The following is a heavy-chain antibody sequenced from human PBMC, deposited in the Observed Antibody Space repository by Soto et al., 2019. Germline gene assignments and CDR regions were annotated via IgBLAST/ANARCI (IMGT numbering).Heavy chain of an antibody. CDR1: GGSISSYY. CDR3: ARGPRGYIYYHGMDV. V-gene: IGHV4-4*07. Sequence: LSLTCTVSGGSISSYYVSWIRQSAGKGLEWIGRIDTSGTTNYNPSLKSRVTMSVDASKNHFSLNLSSVTAADTAVYYCARGPRGYIYYHGMDVWGQGTTVTVSS. D-gene: IGHD3-10*01. J-gene: IGHJ6*02. CDR2: IDTSGTT.